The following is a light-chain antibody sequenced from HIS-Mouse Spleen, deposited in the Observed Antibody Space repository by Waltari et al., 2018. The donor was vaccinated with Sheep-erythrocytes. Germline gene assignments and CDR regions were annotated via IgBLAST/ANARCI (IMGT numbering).Light chain of an antibody. CDR1: SSHVGGYNY. CDR2: DVS. J-gene: IGLJ1*01. V-gene: IGLV2-11*01. CDR3: CSYAGSYNHV. Sequence: SVSGSPGQSVTISCTGTSSHVGGYNYVSWYQQHPGKAPKLMIYDVSKRPSGVPDRFSGSKSGNTASLTISGLQAEDEADYYCCSYAGSYNHVFATGTKVTVL.